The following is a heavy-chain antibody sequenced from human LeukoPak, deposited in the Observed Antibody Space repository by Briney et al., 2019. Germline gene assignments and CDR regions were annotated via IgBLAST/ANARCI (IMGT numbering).Heavy chain of an antibody. D-gene: IGHD5-12*01. Sequence: PGGSLRLSCAASGFTFSDYYTSWRRQAPGKGLEGVSYISSSGSTIYYADSVKGQFTISRDNAKKSLYLEMNRLRDEDTAVYYCARAPKGGYGWGYFQHWGQGTLVTVSS. V-gene: IGHV3-11*04. CDR2: ISSSGSTI. CDR3: ARAPKGGYGWGYFQH. J-gene: IGHJ1*01. CDR1: GFTFSDYY.